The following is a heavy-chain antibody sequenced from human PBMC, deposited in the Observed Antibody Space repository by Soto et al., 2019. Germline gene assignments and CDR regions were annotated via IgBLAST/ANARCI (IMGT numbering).Heavy chain of an antibody. Sequence: QVQLVRSGAEVKKPGSSVKVSCKASGDTFNFYTISWVRQAPGQGLEWMGRIIPMLGMSNYAQKFQDRVTISADKATRTAYMPLSSLPAEDTAIYSCATSYGSGSRPFDYWGQGTLVTVSS. CDR1: GDTFNFYT. CDR2: IIPMLGMS. J-gene: IGHJ4*02. D-gene: IGHD3-10*01. CDR3: ATSYGSGSRPFDY. V-gene: IGHV1-69*02.